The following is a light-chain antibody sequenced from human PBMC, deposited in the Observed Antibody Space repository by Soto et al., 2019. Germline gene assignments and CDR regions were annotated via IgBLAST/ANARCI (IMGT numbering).Light chain of an antibody. V-gene: IGKV3-15*01. CDR2: GAS. J-gene: IGKJ1*01. CDR1: QSVSSN. Sequence: EIVMTQSPATLSVSPGERATLSCRASQSVSSNLAWYQQKPGQAPRLLIYGASTRATGIPARFSGSGSGTEFTHTISSLQSEDFAVYYCQQYNNWPPWTFGQGTKEEIK. CDR3: QQYNNWPPWT.